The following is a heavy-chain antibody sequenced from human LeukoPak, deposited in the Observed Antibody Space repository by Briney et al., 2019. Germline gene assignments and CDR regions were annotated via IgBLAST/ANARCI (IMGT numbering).Heavy chain of an antibody. Sequence: ASVKVSCKASGYTFTGYYFHWVRQAPGQGLEWMGIINPSGGSTSYAQKFQGRVAMTRDMSTSTVYMELSSLRSEDTAVYYCASQGFGSNWFDPWGQGTLVTVSS. D-gene: IGHD3-10*01. CDR3: ASQGFGSNWFDP. V-gene: IGHV1-46*01. CDR2: INPSGGST. CDR1: GYTFTGYY. J-gene: IGHJ5*02.